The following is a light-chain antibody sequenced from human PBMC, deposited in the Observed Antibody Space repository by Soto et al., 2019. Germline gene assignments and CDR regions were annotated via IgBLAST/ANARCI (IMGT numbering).Light chain of an antibody. CDR3: SSFAGSNIWV. J-gene: IGLJ3*02. Sequence: QSALTQPASVSGSPGQSIAISCTGTSSDVGGYKYVSWYQHHPGKAPKLMIYEVSNRPSGVSYRFSASKSGNTASLTVSGLQAEDEADYYCSSFAGSNIWVFGGGTKLTVL. CDR2: EVS. V-gene: IGLV2-14*01. CDR1: SSDVGGYKY.